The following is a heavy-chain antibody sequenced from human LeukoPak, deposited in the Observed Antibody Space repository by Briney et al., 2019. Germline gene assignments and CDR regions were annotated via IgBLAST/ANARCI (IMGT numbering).Heavy chain of an antibody. J-gene: IGHJ4*02. CDR3: ASSGTYYDNGYFGY. D-gene: IGHD3-22*01. V-gene: IGHV5-51*01. CDR2: IYPGDSDT. Sequence: GESLKISFKSSGYRFTSYWIGWVRPMSGKGPEWMGIIYPGDSDTRYSPSFQGQVTISADKSISTAYLQWSSLKASDTAMYYCASSGTYYDNGYFGYWGQGTLVTVSS. CDR1: GYRFTSYW.